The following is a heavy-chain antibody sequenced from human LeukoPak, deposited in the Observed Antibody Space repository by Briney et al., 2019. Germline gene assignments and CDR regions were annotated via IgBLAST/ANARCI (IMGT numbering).Heavy chain of an antibody. CDR1: GFAFSTYT. CDR3: AKEETPQTVLLWFGELFGFDY. V-gene: IGHV3-30*04. CDR2: ISIGGNIQ. J-gene: IGHJ4*02. D-gene: IGHD3-10*01. Sequence: GGSLRLSCAASGFAFSTYTMHWVRQAPGKGLEWVAVISIGGNIQYYTDSVKGRFTISRDNSKNTLYLQMNSLRAEDTAVYYCAKEETPQTVLLWFGELFGFDYWGQGTLVTVSS.